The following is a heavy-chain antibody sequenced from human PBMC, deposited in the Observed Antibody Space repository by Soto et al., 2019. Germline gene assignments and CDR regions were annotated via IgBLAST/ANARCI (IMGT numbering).Heavy chain of an antibody. CDR1: GFTVSDYY. J-gene: IGHJ4*02. V-gene: IGHV3-11*01. CDR2: ISSSGNTI. Sequence: GGSLRLSCTASGFTVSDYYMTWIRQAPGKGLEWISYISSSGNTISYADSVKGRFTISRDNAKNSLYLQMSSLRAEDTAVYYCARDYTLYDSWGQGALVTVSS. CDR3: ARDYTLYDS. D-gene: IGHD4-4*01.